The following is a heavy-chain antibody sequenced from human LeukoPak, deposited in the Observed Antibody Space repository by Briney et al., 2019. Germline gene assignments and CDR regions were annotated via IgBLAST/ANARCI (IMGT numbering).Heavy chain of an antibody. V-gene: IGHV4-30-4*01. J-gene: IGHJ4*02. CDR3: ARGLSGHDYDDY. Sequence: SETLSLTCTVSGGSISSGDYYWSWIRQPPGKGLEWIGYIYYSGNAYYNPSLKSRVTISVDMSKNRISLKLSSVTAADTAVHYCARGLSGHDYDDYWGQGTLVTVSS. CDR2: IYYSGNA. D-gene: IGHD5-12*01. CDR1: GGSISSGDYY.